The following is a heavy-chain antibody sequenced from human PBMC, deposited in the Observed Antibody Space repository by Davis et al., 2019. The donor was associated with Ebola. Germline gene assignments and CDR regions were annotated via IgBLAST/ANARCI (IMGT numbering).Heavy chain of an antibody. Sequence: GESLKIPCAASGFTFSSYEMNWVRQAPGKGLEWVSYISSCGSTIYYADSVKGRFTISRDHANNSLYLQMNSLRAEDTAVYYCARLWSGVLPYGMDVWGQGTTVTVSS. CDR1: GFTFSSYE. J-gene: IGHJ6*02. D-gene: IGHD3-3*01. CDR3: ARLWSGVLPYGMDV. V-gene: IGHV3-48*03. CDR2: ISSCGSTI.